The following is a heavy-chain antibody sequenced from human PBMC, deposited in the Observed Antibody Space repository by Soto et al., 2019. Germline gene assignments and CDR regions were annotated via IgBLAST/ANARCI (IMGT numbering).Heavy chain of an antibody. CDR1: GGSFSGYY. CDR3: ARGSLQLYSYGGYMDV. CDR2: INHSGST. Sequence: SETLSLTCAVYGGSFSGYYWSWIRQPPGKGLEWIGEINHSGSTNYNPSIKSRVTISVDTSKNQFSLKLSSVTAADTAVYYCARGSLQLYSYGGYMDVWGKGTTVTVSS. J-gene: IGHJ6*03. D-gene: IGHD5-18*01. V-gene: IGHV4-34*01.